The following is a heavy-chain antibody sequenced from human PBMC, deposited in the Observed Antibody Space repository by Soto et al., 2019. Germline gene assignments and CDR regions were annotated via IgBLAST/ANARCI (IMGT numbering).Heavy chain of an antibody. V-gene: IGHV4-34*01. CDR3: ARGEVTTGVF. CDR2: INHSGSI. J-gene: IGHJ4*02. Sequence: FETMSLTRAVDCGSRGGYYWSRVRQPPGKGLEWIGEINHSGSITYAPSLKSRVTMSVDTSKNQFSLRLNSVTAADTAVYYCARGEVTTGVFWGQGTQVTVSS. D-gene: IGHD4-17*01. CDR1: CGSRGGYY.